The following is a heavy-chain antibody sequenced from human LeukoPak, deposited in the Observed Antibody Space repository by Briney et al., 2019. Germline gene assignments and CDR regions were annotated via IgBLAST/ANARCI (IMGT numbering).Heavy chain of an antibody. CDR3: AKDREGTTFDN. CDR2: ISYDGSNK. Sequence: GGSLRLSCAASGFTFSNYDMHWVRQAPGKGLEWVAVISYDGSNKYYADSVKGRFTISRDNSKNTVCLQMNSLRAEDTAVYYCAKDREGTTFDNWGQGTLVTVSS. D-gene: IGHD1-7*01. V-gene: IGHV3-30*18. J-gene: IGHJ4*02. CDR1: GFTFSNYD.